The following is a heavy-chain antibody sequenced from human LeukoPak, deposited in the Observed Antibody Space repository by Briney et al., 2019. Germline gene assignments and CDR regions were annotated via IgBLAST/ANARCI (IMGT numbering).Heavy chain of an antibody. CDR2: IWYDEITK. Sequence: PGGSLRLSCAASGFTFRSYGIHWVRQAPGKGLEWLAFIWYDEITKDYADSVKGRFTISRDNSKNTLYVQMNSLRADDTAVYYCAKDSSDYYFDYWGQGTLVTVSS. J-gene: IGHJ4*02. CDR1: GFTFRSYG. D-gene: IGHD3-22*01. V-gene: IGHV3-30*02. CDR3: AKDSSDYYFDY.